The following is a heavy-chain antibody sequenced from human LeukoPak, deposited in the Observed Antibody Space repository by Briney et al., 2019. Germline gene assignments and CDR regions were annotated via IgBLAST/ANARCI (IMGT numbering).Heavy chain of an antibody. CDR3: ARWSDCGGDCHILDY. J-gene: IGHJ4*02. CDR1: GGSISGYY. CDR2: LYYNRGA. D-gene: IGHD2-21*02. Sequence: SETLSLTCTVSGGSISGYYWSRSRQAPGKGVEWIGNLYYNRGAWFKSSLKSRVTTSVDTSKNEFSLKLSSVTAADTAVYYCARWSDCGGDCHILDYWGQGILVTVSS. V-gene: IGHV4-59*01.